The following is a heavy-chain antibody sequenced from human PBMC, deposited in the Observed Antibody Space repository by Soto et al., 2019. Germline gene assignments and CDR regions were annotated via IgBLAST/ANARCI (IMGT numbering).Heavy chain of an antibody. D-gene: IGHD1-1*01. J-gene: IGHJ4*02. CDR1: GFSLTSRPMG. Sequence: QITLKESAPTRVKPTQTLTLTCTFSGFSLTSRPMGVGWIRQPAGKALEWLAFIYWDDDKRYSPSLRSRLTITKDTSGNQVVPTMTNMDPVDTATYYCAHRLSGYNWNGGYFDYWGQGALVTVSS. CDR3: AHRLSGYNWNGGYFDY. CDR2: IYWDDDK. V-gene: IGHV2-5*02.